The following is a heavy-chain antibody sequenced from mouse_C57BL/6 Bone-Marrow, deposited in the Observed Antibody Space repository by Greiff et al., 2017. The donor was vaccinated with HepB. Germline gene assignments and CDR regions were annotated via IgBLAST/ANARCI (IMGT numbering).Heavy chain of an antibody. J-gene: IGHJ1*03. CDR1: GYTFTDYN. CDR2: INPNNGGT. D-gene: IGHD1-1*01. CDR3: ARRDYYYYGSSGYFDV. Sequence: VHVKQSGPELVKPGASVKIPCKASGYTFTDYNMDWVKQSHGKSLEWIGDINPNNGGTIYNQKFKGKATLTVDKSSSTAYMELRSLTSEDTAVYYCARRDYYYYGSSGYFDVWGTGTTVTVSS. V-gene: IGHV1-18*01.